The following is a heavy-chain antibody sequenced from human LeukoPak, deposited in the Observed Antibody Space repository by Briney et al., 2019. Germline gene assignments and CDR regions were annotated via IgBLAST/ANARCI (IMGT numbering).Heavy chain of an antibody. CDR2: VSYNDIT. CDR1: GASVTATNYY. D-gene: IGHD4-17*01. CDR3: ARNLRGLPSDS. J-gene: IGHJ5*01. V-gene: IGHV4-39*01. Sequence: SETLSLTCIVSGASVTATNYYWAWLRQPPGKGLEWLGTVSYNDITYYNPSLLGRVSVSLGTSKTRFSLDLTSVTTEDTAVYFCARNLRGLPSDSWGRGILVTVTS.